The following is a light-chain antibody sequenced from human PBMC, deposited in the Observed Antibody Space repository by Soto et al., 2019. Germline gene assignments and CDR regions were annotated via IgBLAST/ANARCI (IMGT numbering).Light chain of an antibody. CDR1: SRDVGSYNL. V-gene: IGLV2-23*02. CDR3: CSYAGSSTLEV. Sequence: QSVLTQPASVSGSPGQSITISCTGTSRDVGSYNLVSWYQQHPGKAPKLMIYEVSKRPSGVSNRFSGSKSGNTASLTISGLQAEDEADYYCCSYAGSSTLEVFGGGTKLTVL. CDR2: EVS. J-gene: IGLJ3*02.